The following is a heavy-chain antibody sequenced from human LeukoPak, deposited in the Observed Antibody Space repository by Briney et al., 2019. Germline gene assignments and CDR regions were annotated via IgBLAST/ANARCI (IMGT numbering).Heavy chain of an antibody. CDR3: ARRSGVVAAGDAFDI. D-gene: IGHD2-15*01. CDR1: GGSISSYY. V-gene: IGHV4-59*01. J-gene: IGHJ3*02. CDR2: IFYSGST. Sequence: SSETLSLTCTVSGGSISSYYWSWIRQPPGKGLEWIGYIFYSGSTNYNPSLKSRVTISVDTSKNQFSLTLSSVTAADTAVYYCARRSGVVAAGDAFDIWGQGTMVTVSS.